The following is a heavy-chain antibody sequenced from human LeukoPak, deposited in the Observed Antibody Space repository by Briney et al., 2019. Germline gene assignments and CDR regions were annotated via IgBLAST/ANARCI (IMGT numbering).Heavy chain of an antibody. J-gene: IGHJ3*02. Sequence: GALRLSCAASGFTFSSYEMNWVRQAPGKGLEWVSYISSSGSTIYYADSVKGRFTISRDNAKNTLYLQMNSLRAEDTAVYYCARTLGEWSAFDIWGQGTMVTVSS. CDR2: ISSSGSTI. CDR3: ARTLGEWSAFDI. V-gene: IGHV3-48*03. CDR1: GFTFSSYE. D-gene: IGHD3-10*01.